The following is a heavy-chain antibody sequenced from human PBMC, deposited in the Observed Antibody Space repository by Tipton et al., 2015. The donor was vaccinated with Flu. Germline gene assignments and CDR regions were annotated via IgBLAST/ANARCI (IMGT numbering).Heavy chain of an antibody. CDR1: GDSISSGSHY. Sequence: TLSLTCTVSGDSISSGSHYWSWIRQPAGRGLEWIGQVYTRGSPNYSPAVQGRVTMSVDTAKNQFSLELSSVTAADTAVYYCARTRSGNYLDDAFDIWGQGTMVTVSS. CDR3: ARTRSGNYLDDAFDI. J-gene: IGHJ3*02. CDR2: VYTRGSP. D-gene: IGHD1-26*01. V-gene: IGHV4-61*09.